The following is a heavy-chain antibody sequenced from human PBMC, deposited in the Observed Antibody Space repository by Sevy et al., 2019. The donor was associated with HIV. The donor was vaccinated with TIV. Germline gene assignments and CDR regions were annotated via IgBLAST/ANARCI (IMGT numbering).Heavy chain of an antibody. CDR1: GYTFSDSGYY. CDR3: ARESYDFWTGPVDYDYGMDV. J-gene: IGHJ6*02. CDR2: INPKSGAT. Sequence: VSVKVSCKASGYTFSDSGYYVHWVRQAPGQGLGWMGWINPKSGATNYAQKFQGRVTMTRDTSVSTANMELTRLTSDDTAVYYCARESYDFWTGPVDYDYGMDVWGQGTTVTVSS. V-gene: IGHV1-2*02. D-gene: IGHD3-3*01.